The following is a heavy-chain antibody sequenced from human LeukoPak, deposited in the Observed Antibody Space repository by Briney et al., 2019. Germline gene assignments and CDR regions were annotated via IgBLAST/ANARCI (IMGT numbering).Heavy chain of an antibody. CDR3: ARVVGYYDSSADYDVVDY. V-gene: IGHV3-23*01. Sequence: GGSLRLSCAASGFTFNNYAIYWVRQAPGRGLEWVSGISGSGGSTYHADSVKGRFTISRDNSKNTLYLQMNSLRAEDTAVYYCARVVGYYDSSADYDVVDYWGQGTLVTVSS. D-gene: IGHD3-22*01. J-gene: IGHJ4*02. CDR1: GFTFNNYA. CDR2: ISGSGGST.